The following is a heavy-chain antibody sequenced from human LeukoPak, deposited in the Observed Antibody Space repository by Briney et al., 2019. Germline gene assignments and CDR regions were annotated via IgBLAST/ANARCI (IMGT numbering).Heavy chain of an antibody. CDR3: AKDKPKYCSSTSCYDNWFDP. J-gene: IGHJ5*02. V-gene: IGHV3-23*01. CDR2: ISGSGGST. D-gene: IGHD2-2*01. CDR1: GFTFSSYA. Sequence: GGSLRLSCAASGFTFSSYAMSWVRQAPGKGLECVSAISGSGGSTYYADSVRGRFTISRDNSKNTLYLQMNSLRAEDTAVYYCAKDKPKYCSSTSCYDNWFDPWGQGTLVTVSS.